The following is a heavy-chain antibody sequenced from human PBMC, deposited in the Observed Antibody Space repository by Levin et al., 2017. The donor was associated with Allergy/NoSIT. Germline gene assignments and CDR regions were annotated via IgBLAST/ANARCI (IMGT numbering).Heavy chain of an antibody. V-gene: IGHV1-2*02. Sequence: GESLKISCKASGYTFTGYYMHWVRQAPGQGLEWMGWINPNSGGTNYAQKFQGRVTMTRDTSISTAYMELSRLRSDDTAVYYCARSKRLATPYYYDSSGAFDYWGQGTLVTVSS. CDR3: ARSKRLATPYYYDSSGAFDY. D-gene: IGHD3-22*01. CDR2: INPNSGGT. CDR1: GYTFTGYY. J-gene: IGHJ4*02.